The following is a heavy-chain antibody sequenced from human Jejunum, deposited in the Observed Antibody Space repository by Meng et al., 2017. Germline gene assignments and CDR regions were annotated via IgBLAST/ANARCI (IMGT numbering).Heavy chain of an antibody. CDR3: ARGFWKSGFDS. Sequence: QVPLPQSWPGPGTPSQPPSPPRAPAGGKVPQSNPPWNLIRQSPSRGLEWLGRTYYTSKWNNDYAVSVRSRITINADTSKSQSSLHLNSVTPEDTAVYYCARGFWKSGFDSWGQGTLVTVSS. D-gene: IGHD3-3*01. J-gene: IGHJ5*02. CDR1: GGKVPQSNPP. CDR2: TYYTSKWNN. V-gene: IGHV6-1*01.